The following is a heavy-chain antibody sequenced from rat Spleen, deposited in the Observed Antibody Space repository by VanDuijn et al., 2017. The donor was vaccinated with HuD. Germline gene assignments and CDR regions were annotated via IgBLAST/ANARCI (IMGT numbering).Heavy chain of an antibody. J-gene: IGHJ3*01. CDR1: GFIFSNFD. CDR2: ISSGGGGT. V-gene: IGHV5-25*01. Sequence: EVQLVESGGGLVQPGRSLKLSCAASGFIFSNFDLAWVRQAPTKGLEWVATISSGGGGTYYPDSVKGRFTISRDNAKSTLYLQMDSLRSEDTASYYCARHGAYNNYGWFAYWGQGTLVTVSS. D-gene: IGHD1-10*01. CDR3: ARHGAYNNYGWFAY.